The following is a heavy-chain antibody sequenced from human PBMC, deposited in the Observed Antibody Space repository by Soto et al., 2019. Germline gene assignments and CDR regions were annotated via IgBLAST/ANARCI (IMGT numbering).Heavy chain of an antibody. CDR2: IIPILGTA. J-gene: IGHJ4*02. CDR3: PRSRCGRNYHSQDY. D-gene: IGHD1-7*01. V-gene: IGHV1-69*10. Sequence: SANDSCKAFGATFSSYAISWVRQAPVQGLEWMGGIIPILGTANDAQKCQGRDTITADKSTSTAYMELSSLRSEDTALFYCPRSRCGRNYHSQDYWRQGTPVIVS. CDR1: GATFSSYA.